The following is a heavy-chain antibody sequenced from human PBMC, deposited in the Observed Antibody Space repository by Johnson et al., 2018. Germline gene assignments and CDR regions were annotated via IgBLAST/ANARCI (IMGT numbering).Heavy chain of an antibody. J-gene: IGHJ6*02. Sequence: EVQLVESGGGLVQPGGSLRLSCAASGFNFRKYAMSWVRQAPGKGLEWVSVISSGGNTDYADSVKGRFIISRDNSMNTLYMKINSLRAEDTAVDYCTKITDLLTGYPPGVGMDVWGQGTTVTVSS. CDR2: ISSGGNT. CDR1: GFNFRKYA. V-gene: IGHV3-23*04. CDR3: TKITDLLTGYPPGVGMDV. D-gene: IGHD3-9*01.